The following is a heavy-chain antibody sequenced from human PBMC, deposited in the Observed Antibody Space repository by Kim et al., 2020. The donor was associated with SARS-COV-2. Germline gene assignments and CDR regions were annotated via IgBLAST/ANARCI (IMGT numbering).Heavy chain of an antibody. CDR1: GYTFTGYY. J-gene: IGHJ6*02. Sequence: ASVKVSCKASGYTFTGYYMHWVRQAPGQGLEWMGWINPNSGGTNYAQKFQGWVTMTRDTSISTAYMELSRLRSDDTAVYYCAREQQLVPSSYYYYYYGMDVWGQGTTVTVSS. D-gene: IGHD6-13*01. CDR2: INPNSGGT. V-gene: IGHV1-2*04. CDR3: AREQQLVPSSYYYYYYGMDV.